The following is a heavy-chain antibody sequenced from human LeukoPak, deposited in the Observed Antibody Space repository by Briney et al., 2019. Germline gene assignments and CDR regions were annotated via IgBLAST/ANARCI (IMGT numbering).Heavy chain of an antibody. V-gene: IGHV4-39*07. D-gene: IGHD6-19*01. Sequence: SETLSLTCTVSGGSISSSSYYWGWIRQPPGKGLEWIGSIYHGGSTYYNPSLKSRVTISVDTSKNQFSLKLSSVTAADTAVYYCATTNRSGWYYFDYWGQGTLVTVSS. CDR2: IYHGGST. J-gene: IGHJ4*02. CDR3: ATTNRSGWYYFDY. CDR1: GGSISSSSYY.